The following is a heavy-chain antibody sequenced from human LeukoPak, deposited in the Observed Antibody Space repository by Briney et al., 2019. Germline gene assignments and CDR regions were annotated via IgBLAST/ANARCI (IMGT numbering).Heavy chain of an antibody. J-gene: IGHJ6*02. D-gene: IGHD3-10*01. CDR3: ARGPIGSYYYYGMDV. Sequence: SETLSLTCAVYGGSFSGYYWSWIRQPPGKGLEWIGEINHSGNTNYNPSLKSRVTISVDTSKNQFSLKLSSVTAADTAVYYCARGPIGSYYYYGMDVWGQGTTVTVSS. CDR1: GGSFSGYY. CDR2: INHSGNT. V-gene: IGHV4-34*01.